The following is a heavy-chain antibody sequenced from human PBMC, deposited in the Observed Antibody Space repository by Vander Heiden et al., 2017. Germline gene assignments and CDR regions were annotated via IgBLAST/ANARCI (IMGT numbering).Heavy chain of an antibody. CDR1: GFTFSNAW. D-gene: IGHD1-26*01. Sequence: EVQLVESGGGLVKPGGSLRLSCAASGFTFSNAWMSWVRQAPGKGLEWVGRIKSKTDGGTTDYAAPVKGRFTISRDDSKNTLYLQMNSLKTEDTAVYYCTPTGGWEENFDYWGQGTLVTVSS. J-gene: IGHJ4*02. V-gene: IGHV3-15*01. CDR3: TPTGGWEENFDY. CDR2: IKSKTDGGTT.